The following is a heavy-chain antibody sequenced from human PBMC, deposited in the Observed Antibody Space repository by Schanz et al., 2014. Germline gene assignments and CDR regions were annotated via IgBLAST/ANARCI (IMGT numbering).Heavy chain of an antibody. CDR1: GFTFSSYA. V-gene: IGHV3-23*04. D-gene: IGHD3-10*01. CDR2: ISGSGGST. J-gene: IGHJ6*02. Sequence: EVQLVESGGGLVQPGGSLRFSCAASGFTFSSYAMSWVRQAPGKGLEWVSAISGSGGSTYYAESVKGRFTISRDNSENTLYLQMNSLRAEDTAVYYCRLWFGELYYGMDVWGQGTTVTVSS. CDR3: RLWFGELYYGMDV.